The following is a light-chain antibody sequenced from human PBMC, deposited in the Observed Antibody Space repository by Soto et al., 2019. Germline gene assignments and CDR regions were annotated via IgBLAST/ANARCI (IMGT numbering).Light chain of an antibody. CDR2: GAS. CDR3: QQYNNWPLT. CDR1: QSVSSN. Sequence: EIVMTQSPATLSVSPGERATLSFRASQSVSSNLAWYQQKPGQAPRLLIYGASSRPTGIPDRFSGSGSGTEFTLTITRLEPEDSAVYWCQQYNNWPLTFGPGTRLEIK. J-gene: IGKJ5*01. V-gene: IGKV3D-15*01.